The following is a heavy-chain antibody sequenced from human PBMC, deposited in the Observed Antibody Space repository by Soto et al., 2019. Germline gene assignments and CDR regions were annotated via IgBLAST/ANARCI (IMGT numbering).Heavy chain of an antibody. J-gene: IGHJ4*02. CDR2: ISSTSNTI. CDR1: GFTFSTYS. D-gene: IGHD2-15*01. CDR3: ARDRGCSGGICYRDLGY. V-gene: IGHV3-48*01. Sequence: EVQLVESGGGLVQPGGSLRLSCAASGFTFSTYSMSWVRQAPGKGLEWVSYISSTSNTIYYTDSVKGRFTISRDNAKNALYLHMNSRSAEDTAVYYCARDRGCSGGICYRDLGYWGQGTLVTVSS.